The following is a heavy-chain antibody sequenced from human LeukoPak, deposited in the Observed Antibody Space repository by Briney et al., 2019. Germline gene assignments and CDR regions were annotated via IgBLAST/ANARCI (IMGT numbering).Heavy chain of an antibody. CDR1: GYTFTSYG. D-gene: IGHD1-26*01. CDR3: ARVRRGSYVGAFDY. V-gene: IGHV1-18*01. Sequence: ASVKVSCKASGYTFTSYGISWVRQAPGQGLEWMGCISAYNGNTNYAQKLQGRVTMTTDTSTSTAYMELRSLRSDDTAVYYCARVRRGSYVGAFDYGGQGTLVTVSS. J-gene: IGHJ4*02. CDR2: ISAYNGNT.